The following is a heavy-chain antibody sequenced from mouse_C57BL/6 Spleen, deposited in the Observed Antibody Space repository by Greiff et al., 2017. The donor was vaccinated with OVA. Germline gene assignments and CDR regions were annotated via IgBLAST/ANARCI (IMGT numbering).Heavy chain of an antibody. CDR2: INYDGSST. Sequence: EVKLMESEGGLVQPGSSMKLSFTASGFTFSDYYMAWVRQVPEKGLEWVANINYDGSSTYYLDSLKSRFIISRDNAKNILYLQMSSLKSEDTATYYCARRATAHWYFDVWGTGTTVTVSS. CDR1: GFTFSDYY. D-gene: IGHD1-2*01. J-gene: IGHJ1*03. CDR3: ARRATAHWYFDV. V-gene: IGHV5-16*01.